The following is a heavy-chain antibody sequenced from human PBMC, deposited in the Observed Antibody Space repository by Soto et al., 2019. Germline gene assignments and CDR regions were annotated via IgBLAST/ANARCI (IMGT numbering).Heavy chain of an antibody. Sequence: ASVKVSCKASGYTFTGYYMHLVRQAPGQGLEWMGWINPNSGGTNYAQKFQGWVTMTRDTSISTAYMELTRLKSDDTAIYYCARGFYDYGMDFWGQGTTVTVSS. CDR2: INPNSGGT. CDR1: GYTFTGYY. J-gene: IGHJ6*02. V-gene: IGHV1-2*04. CDR3: ARGFYDYGMDF.